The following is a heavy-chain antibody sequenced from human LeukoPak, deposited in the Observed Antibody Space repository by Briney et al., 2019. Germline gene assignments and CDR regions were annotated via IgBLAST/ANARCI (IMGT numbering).Heavy chain of an antibody. CDR3: ARVRDDDYYYGMDV. CDR2: INPNSGGT. D-gene: IGHD3-10*01. V-gene: IGHV1-2*02. Sequence: ASVKVSCKASGYTFTGYYMHWVRQAPGQGLEWMGWINPNSGGTNYAQKFQGRVTMTRDTSICTAYMELSRLRSDDTAVYYCARVRDDDYYYGMDVWGQGTTVTVSS. CDR1: GYTFTGYY. J-gene: IGHJ6*02.